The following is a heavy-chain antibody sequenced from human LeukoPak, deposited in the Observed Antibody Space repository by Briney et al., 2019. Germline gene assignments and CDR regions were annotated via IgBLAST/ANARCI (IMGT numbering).Heavy chain of an antibody. D-gene: IGHD7-27*01. Sequence: PGGSLRLSCAASGFTFSNAWMSWVRQAPGKGLKWVGRIESKTDGGTTDYAAPVKGRITNSRDDSKNTLYLQMNSLKTEDTAVYYCTTDTSGDDYWGQGTLVTVSS. CDR3: TTDTSGDDY. CDR1: GFTFSNAW. V-gene: IGHV3-15*04. J-gene: IGHJ4*02. CDR2: IESKTDGGTT.